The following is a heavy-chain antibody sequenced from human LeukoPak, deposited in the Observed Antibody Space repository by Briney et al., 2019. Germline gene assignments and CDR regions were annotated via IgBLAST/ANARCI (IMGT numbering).Heavy chain of an antibody. CDR3: ATYQLPPDSYYYYYYGMDV. D-gene: IGHD2-2*01. CDR1: GYTFTSYD. CDR2: MNPNSGNT. J-gene: IGHJ6*02. V-gene: IGHV1-8*01. Sequence: GASVKVSCKASGYTFTSYDINWVRQATGQGLEWMGWMNPNSGNTGYAQKFQGRVTMTRNTSISTAYMELSSLRSEDTAVYYCATYQLPPDSYYYYYYGMDVWGQGTTVTVSS.